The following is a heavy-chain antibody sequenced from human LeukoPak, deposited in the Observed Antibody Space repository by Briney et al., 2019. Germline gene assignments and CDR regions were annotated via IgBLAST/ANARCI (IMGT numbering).Heavy chain of an antibody. CDR1: GGSISSSNW. CDR2: IYHSGGT. Sequence: SGTLSLTCAVSGGSISSSNWWSWVRQPPGKGLEWIGEIYHSGGTNYNPSLKSRVTISVDKSKNQFSLKLSSVTAADTAVYYCASKHSSSWPNWFDPWGQGTLVTVSS. J-gene: IGHJ5*02. D-gene: IGHD6-13*01. V-gene: IGHV4-4*02. CDR3: ASKHSSSWPNWFDP.